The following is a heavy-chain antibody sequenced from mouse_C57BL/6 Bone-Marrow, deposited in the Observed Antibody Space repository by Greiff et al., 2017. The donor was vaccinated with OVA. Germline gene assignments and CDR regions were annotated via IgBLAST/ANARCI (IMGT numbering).Heavy chain of an antibody. V-gene: IGHV1-81*01. D-gene: IGHD2-3*01. CDR2: IYPRSGNT. CDR3: AIDDGYLWYFDV. Sequence: QVQLQQSGAELARPGASVKLSCKASGYTFTSYGISWVKQRTGQGLEWIGEIYPRSGNTYYNEKFKGKATLTADKSSSTAYMELRSLTSEDSAVYVCAIDDGYLWYFDVWGTGTTVTVSS. CDR1: GYTFTSYG. J-gene: IGHJ1*03.